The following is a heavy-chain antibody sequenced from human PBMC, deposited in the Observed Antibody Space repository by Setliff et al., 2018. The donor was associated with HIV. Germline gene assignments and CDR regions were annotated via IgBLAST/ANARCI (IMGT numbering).Heavy chain of an antibody. V-gene: IGHV1-2*04. CDR2: INPNSGGT. CDR1: GYTFTSYA. J-gene: IGHJ3*02. CDR3: ARGTRVGANDAFDI. Sequence: ASVKVSCKASGYTFTSYAMHWVRQAPGQRLEWLGWINPNSGGTNFAQNFQGWVTMTRDTSISTAYMELSRLRSDDTAVYYCARGTRVGANDAFDIWGQGTMVTVSS. D-gene: IGHD1-26*01.